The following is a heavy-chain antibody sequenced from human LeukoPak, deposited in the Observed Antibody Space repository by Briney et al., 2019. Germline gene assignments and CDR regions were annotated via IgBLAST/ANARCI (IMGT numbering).Heavy chain of an antibody. CDR2: ITGTGGK. J-gene: IGHJ4*02. V-gene: IGHV3-23*01. D-gene: IGHD2-15*01. CDR1: GFTLTNHG. Sequence: GGSLRLSCAVSGFTLTNHGVSWVRQAPGMGLEWVSIITGTGGKYYGDSVKGRFVLSRDNSKNTVYMQMSSLRAEDTATYYCAKDYCRDGNCPFPFLDSWGQGTQVTVSS. CDR3: AKDYCRDGNCPFPFLDS.